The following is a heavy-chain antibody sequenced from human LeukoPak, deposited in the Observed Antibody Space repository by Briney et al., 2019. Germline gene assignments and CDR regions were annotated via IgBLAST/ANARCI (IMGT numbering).Heavy chain of an antibody. CDR2: ISGSDGST. Sequence: GGSLRLSCAASGFTFSSYAMSWVRQAPGKGLEWVSAISGSDGSTYYADSVKGRFTISRDNSKNTLYLQMNSLSAEDTAVYYCARGGTAAGHRDYFDYWGQGTLVTVSS. V-gene: IGHV3-23*01. CDR1: GFTFSSYA. D-gene: IGHD6-13*01. J-gene: IGHJ4*02. CDR3: ARGGTAAGHRDYFDY.